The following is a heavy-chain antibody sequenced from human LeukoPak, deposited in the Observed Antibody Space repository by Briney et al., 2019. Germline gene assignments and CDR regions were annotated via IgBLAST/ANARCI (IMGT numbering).Heavy chain of an antibody. Sequence: GGSLRLSCAVSGFTFSSYAMSWVRQAPGKGLEWVSAISGSGGSTYYADSVKGRFTISRDNSKNMLYLQMNSLRAEDTAVYYCAKSPYFGRVPVDVWGKGTTVTVSS. J-gene: IGHJ6*04. V-gene: IGHV3-23*01. D-gene: IGHD3/OR15-3a*01. CDR3: AKSPYFGRVPVDV. CDR2: ISGSGGST. CDR1: GFTFSSYA.